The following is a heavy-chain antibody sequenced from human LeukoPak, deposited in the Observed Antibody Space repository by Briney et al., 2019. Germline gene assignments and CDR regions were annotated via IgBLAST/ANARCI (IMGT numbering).Heavy chain of an antibody. Sequence: GRSLRLSCAASGFTFSSYAMHWVRQAPGKGLEWVAVISYDGSNKYYADSVKGRFTISRDNSKNTLYLQMNSLRAEDTAVYYCARDRRDYCSSTSCYGGYYYYGMDVWGQGTTVTVSS. V-gene: IGHV3-30-3*01. CDR2: ISYDGSNK. CDR3: ARDRRDYCSSTSCYGGYYYYGMDV. J-gene: IGHJ6*02. CDR1: GFTFSSYA. D-gene: IGHD2-2*01.